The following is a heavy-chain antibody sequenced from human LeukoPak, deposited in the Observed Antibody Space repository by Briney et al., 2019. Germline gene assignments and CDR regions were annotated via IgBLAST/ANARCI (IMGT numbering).Heavy chain of an antibody. CDR1: GFIFDDYA. CDR2: ISWNSGSI. Sequence: GGSLRLSCAASGFIFDDYAMHWVRQVPGKGLEWVSGISWNSGSIGYADSVKGRFTISRDNSKNTLYLQMGSLRAEDMAVYYCARDAYGSSAYYYYYYYMDVWGKGTTVTISS. D-gene: IGHD6-13*01. J-gene: IGHJ6*03. CDR3: ARDAYGSSAYYYYYYYMDV. V-gene: IGHV3-9*03.